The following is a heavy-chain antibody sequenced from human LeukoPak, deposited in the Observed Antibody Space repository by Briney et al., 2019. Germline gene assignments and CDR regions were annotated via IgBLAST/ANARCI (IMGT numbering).Heavy chain of an antibody. CDR2: ISSSGSTI. CDR1: GFTFSDYY. Sequence: PGGSLRLSCAASGFTFSDYYMSWIRQAPGKGLEWVSYISSSGSTIYYADSVQGRFTISRDASKNTLFLQMNSLRADDTAVYYCARKTDSSGSGDYRGQGTLVTVSS. J-gene: IGHJ4*02. CDR3: ARKTDSSGSGDY. D-gene: IGHD3-22*01. V-gene: IGHV3-11*01.